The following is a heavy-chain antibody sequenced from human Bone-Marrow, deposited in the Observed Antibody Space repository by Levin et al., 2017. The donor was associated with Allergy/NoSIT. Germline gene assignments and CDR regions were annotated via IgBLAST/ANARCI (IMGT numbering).Heavy chain of an antibody. CDR2: IIPIIGIP. V-gene: IGHV1-69*02. D-gene: IGHD5-24*01. CDR3: AGGEMATNKDYYGMDV. J-gene: IGHJ6*02. CDR1: GDTFSRYS. Sequence: GASVKVSCKASGDTFSRYSISWVRQAPGQGLEWMGRIIPIIGIPNYAQKFQARVTITVDKSTSTAHMELINLISEDKAVYYCAGGEMATNKDYYGMDVWGHGTTVVVSS.